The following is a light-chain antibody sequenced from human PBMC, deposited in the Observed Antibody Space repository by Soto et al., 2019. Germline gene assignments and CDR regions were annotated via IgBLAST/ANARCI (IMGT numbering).Light chain of an antibody. Sequence: SALTQPASVSGSPGQSITISCTGTSSDVGSYNLVSWYQQHPGKAPKLMIYEGTKRPSGVSNRFSGSMSGNTASLTISGLQAEDEADYYCCSYVGSSTVVFGGGTKLTVL. J-gene: IGLJ2*01. CDR1: SSDVGSYNL. V-gene: IGLV2-23*01. CDR2: EGT. CDR3: CSYVGSSTVV.